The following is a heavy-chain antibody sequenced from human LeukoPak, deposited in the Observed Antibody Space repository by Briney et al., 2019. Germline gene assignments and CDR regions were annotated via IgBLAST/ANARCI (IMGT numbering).Heavy chain of an antibody. D-gene: IGHD3-10*01. J-gene: IGHJ4*02. V-gene: IGHV1-69*13. Sequence: ASVKVSCKASGYTFTSYAISWVRQAPGQGLEWMGGIIPIFGTANYAQKFQGRVTITADESTSTAYMELSSLRSEDTAVYYCARDGSSPPSVLKSHFDYWGRGTLVTVSS. CDR3: ARDGSSPPSVLKSHFDY. CDR1: GYTFTSYA. CDR2: IIPIFGTA.